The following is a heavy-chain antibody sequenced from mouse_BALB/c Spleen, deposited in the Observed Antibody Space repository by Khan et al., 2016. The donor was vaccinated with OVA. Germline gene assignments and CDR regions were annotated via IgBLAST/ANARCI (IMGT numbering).Heavy chain of an antibody. CDR2: ISSGGDYT. CDR1: GFTFSSYS. CDR3: ASHLTGSVAY. D-gene: IGHD4-1*01. Sequence: EVELVESGGDLVKPGGSLKLSCAASGFTFSSYSMSWVRQTPDKRLEWVATISSGGDYTYYPDNVKGRFTISRDNAKNTLYLQMSSLKSEDTAMYYCASHLTGSVAYWGQGTLGTVSA. V-gene: IGHV5-6*01. J-gene: IGHJ3*01.